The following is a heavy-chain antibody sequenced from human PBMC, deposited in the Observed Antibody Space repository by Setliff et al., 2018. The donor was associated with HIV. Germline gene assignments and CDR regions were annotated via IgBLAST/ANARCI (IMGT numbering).Heavy chain of an antibody. CDR2: IKEDGSEK. J-gene: IGHJ3*01. V-gene: IGHV3-7*01. CDR1: GFMFGVDW. D-gene: IGHD2-15*01. CDR3: ARIVDGV. Sequence: GGSLRLSCAASGFMFGVDWMSWVRQGPGKGLEWVAKIKEDGSEKYYVDSVKGRFTISRDNAKNSLYLQLNSLRVDDTAVYYCARIVDGVWGQGTKVTVS.